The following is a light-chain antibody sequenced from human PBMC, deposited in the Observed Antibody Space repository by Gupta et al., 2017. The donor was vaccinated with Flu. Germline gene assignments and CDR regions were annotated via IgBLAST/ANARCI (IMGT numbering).Light chain of an antibody. CDR1: QDISTY. CDR3: QQDGHLPLT. Sequence: DIQMTQSPSSLSASVGDRVTITCQASQDISTYLSWYQHKPGKAPKLLLCDASTLQTGVPSTFSGSGSGTDFTCTISSLQPEDIATYYCQQDGHLPLTFGGGTKVDFK. V-gene: IGKV1-33*01. J-gene: IGKJ4*01. CDR2: DAS.